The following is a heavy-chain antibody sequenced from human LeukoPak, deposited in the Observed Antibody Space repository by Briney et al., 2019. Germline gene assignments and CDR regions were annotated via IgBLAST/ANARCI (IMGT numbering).Heavy chain of an antibody. CDR2: ISTDGSST. V-gene: IGHV3-74*01. CDR3: ATSPIFSND. J-gene: IGHJ4*02. Sequence: GGSLRLSCAASGFTFSDYWMHWVRQAPGKGLVWVSHISTDGSSTTYADSVRGRFIISRDNARNTLYLQMNSLRVGDTAVYYCATSPIFSNDWGQGTLVTVSS. CDR1: GFTFSDYW. D-gene: IGHD3-3*01.